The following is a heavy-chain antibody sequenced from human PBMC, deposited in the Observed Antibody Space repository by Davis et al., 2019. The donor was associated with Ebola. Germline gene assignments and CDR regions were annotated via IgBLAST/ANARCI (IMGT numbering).Heavy chain of an antibody. CDR2: INPNSGGT. Sequence: ASVKVSCKASGYTFIGYYVHWLRQAPGQGLEWMGRINPNSGGTDYAQKFQGRVTMTRDTPITTAYMELNRLRSDETAVYYCALAYASGLYAFDIWGQGTMVTVSS. CDR3: ALAYASGLYAFDI. V-gene: IGHV1-2*06. D-gene: IGHD6-19*01. J-gene: IGHJ3*02. CDR1: GYTFIGYY.